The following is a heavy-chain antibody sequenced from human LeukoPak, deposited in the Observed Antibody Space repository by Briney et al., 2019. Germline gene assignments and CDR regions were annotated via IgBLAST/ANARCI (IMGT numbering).Heavy chain of an antibody. CDR2: IYPGDSDT. Sequence: GESLKISCKGSGYSFTSYWIGWVRQMPGKGLEWMGIIYPGDSDTRYSPSFQGQVTISADKSISTAYLQWSSLEASDTAMYYCARQKVDDYVWGSYRPFDYWGQGTLVTVSS. CDR1: GYSFTSYW. CDR3: ARQKVDDYVWGSYRPFDY. V-gene: IGHV5-51*01. D-gene: IGHD3-16*02. J-gene: IGHJ4*02.